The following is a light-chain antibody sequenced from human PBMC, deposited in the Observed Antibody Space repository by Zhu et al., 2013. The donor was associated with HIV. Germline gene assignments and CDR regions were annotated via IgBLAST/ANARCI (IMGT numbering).Light chain of an antibody. CDR2: DAS. Sequence: DIQMTQSPPTLSAFVGDRVTITCRASQSISSWLAWYQQKPGKAPKFLIYDASSLESGVPSRFSGSGSGTHFTLTISSLQPEDFATYYCQQYNSFSGTFGQGTRV. J-gene: IGKJ1*01. CDR1: QSISSW. CDR3: QQYNSFSGT. V-gene: IGKV1-5*01.